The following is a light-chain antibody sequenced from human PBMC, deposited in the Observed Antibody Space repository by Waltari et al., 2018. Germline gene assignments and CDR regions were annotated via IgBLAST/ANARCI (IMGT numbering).Light chain of an antibody. CDR2: AVS. J-gene: IGKJ5*01. CDR1: KDIGNY. Sequence: DIQMTQSPSSMSASVGDRVAITCRASKDIGNYLAWFKQKPGTVPKRLIYAVSSLESGVPSRFSGSDSGTEFTLTINRLQPEDLETYFCLQHYTYPPTFGQGTRLEI. V-gene: IGKV1-17*03. CDR3: LQHYTYPPT.